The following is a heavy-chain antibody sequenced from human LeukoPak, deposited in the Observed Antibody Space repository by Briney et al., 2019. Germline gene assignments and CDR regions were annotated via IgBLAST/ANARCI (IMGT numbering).Heavy chain of an antibody. J-gene: IGHJ6*02. D-gene: IGHD6-13*01. CDR2: IIPIFGTA. CDR3: ARSEQQLSYYYYGMDV. Sequence: ASVKVSCTASGGTFSIYAISWVRQAPGQGLEWMGGIIPIFGTANYAQKFQGRVTITADESTSTAYMELSSLRSEDTAVYYCARSEQQLSYYYYGMDVWGQGTTVTVSS. CDR1: GGTFSIYA. V-gene: IGHV1-69*13.